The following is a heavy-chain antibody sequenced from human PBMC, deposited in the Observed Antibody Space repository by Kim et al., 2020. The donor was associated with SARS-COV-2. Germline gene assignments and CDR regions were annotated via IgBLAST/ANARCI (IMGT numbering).Heavy chain of an antibody. Sequence: GGSLRLSCAASGFTFSSYEMNWVRQAPGKGLEWVSYISSSGSTIYYADSVKGRFTISRDNAKNSLYLQMNSLRAEDTAVYYCAHSSGWYFEEDYGMDVWGQGTTVTVSS. D-gene: IGHD6-19*01. CDR1: GFTFSSYE. CDR3: AHSSGWYFEEDYGMDV. CDR2: ISSSGSTI. V-gene: IGHV3-48*03. J-gene: IGHJ6*02.